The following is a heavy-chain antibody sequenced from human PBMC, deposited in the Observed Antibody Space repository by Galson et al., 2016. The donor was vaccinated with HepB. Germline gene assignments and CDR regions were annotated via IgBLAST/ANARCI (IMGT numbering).Heavy chain of an antibody. CDR3: ARDRSPQRSSWFYEGGDLGF. J-gene: IGHJ2*01. D-gene: IGHD5/OR15-5a*01. CDR1: GGTFNNYA. CDR2: LVPMFDKA. V-gene: IGHV1-69*13. Sequence: SVKVSCKASGGTFNNYAFNWVRQAPGQGLEWMGGLVPMFDKAHYAQKFHGRVTITADESTTTAYMELSSLTPDDTALYYCARDRSPQRSSWFYEGGDLGFWGRGTPVIVSS.